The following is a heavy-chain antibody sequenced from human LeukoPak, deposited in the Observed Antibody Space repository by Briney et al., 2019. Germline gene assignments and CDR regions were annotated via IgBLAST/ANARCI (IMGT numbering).Heavy chain of an antibody. Sequence: ASVRVSCKPSGYTLTDYYMHWVRQAPGQGLKWMGWINPSSGGTNFAQMFQGRVTMTRDTSISTAYMELSRLEFDDTAVYYCARGSTVAAPRYYDVSAYSLAYWGQGTLVTVSS. V-gene: IGHV1-2*02. CDR1: GYTLTDYY. J-gene: IGHJ4*02. CDR3: ARGSTVAAPRYYDVSAYSLAY. D-gene: IGHD3-22*01. CDR2: INPSSGGT.